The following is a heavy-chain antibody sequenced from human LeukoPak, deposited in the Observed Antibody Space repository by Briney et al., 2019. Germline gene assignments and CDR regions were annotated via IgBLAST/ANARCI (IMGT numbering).Heavy chain of an antibody. CDR2: ISTSGSYI. V-gene: IGHV3-21*01. Sequence: GGSLRLSCAASGFIFSDYTMHWVRQAPGKGLEWVSSISTSGSYIYYADSVKGRFIISRDNAKNSLYLQMNSLRAEDTAVYYFARVNTLRGYSPDFDYWGQGTLVTVSS. D-gene: IGHD5-18*01. J-gene: IGHJ4*02. CDR1: GFIFSDYT. CDR3: ARVNTLRGYSPDFDY.